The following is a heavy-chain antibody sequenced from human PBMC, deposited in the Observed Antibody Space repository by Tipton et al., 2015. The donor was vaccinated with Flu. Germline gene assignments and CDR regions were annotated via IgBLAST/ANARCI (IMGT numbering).Heavy chain of an antibody. J-gene: IGHJ4*02. CDR3: ARGQVQQWPHRLAN. V-gene: IGHV1-8*01. Sequence: QLVQSGAEVKKPGASVKVSCKASGYTFTNYDISWVRQATGQGLEWMGWMNPNSGNTGYAQKFQGRVTMTRNTSISTAYMELSSLRSEDTAVYNCARGQVQQWPHRLANWGQGTLVTASS. CDR2: MNPNSGNT. D-gene: IGHD6-19*01. CDR1: GYTFTNYD.